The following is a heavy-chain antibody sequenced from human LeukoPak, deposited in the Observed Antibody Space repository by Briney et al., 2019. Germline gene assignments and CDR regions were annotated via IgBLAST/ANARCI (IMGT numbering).Heavy chain of an antibody. CDR3: AKGYSYGYGLNRYFDY. CDR1: GFTFSSYA. Sequence: GGSLRLSCAASGFTFSSYAMSWVRQAPGKGLEWVSTISGSGGSTYYADSVKGRFTISRDNSKNTLYLQMNSLRAEDTAVYYCAKGYSYGYGLNRYFDYWGQGTLVTVSS. CDR2: ISGSGGST. J-gene: IGHJ4*02. V-gene: IGHV3-23*01. D-gene: IGHD5-18*01.